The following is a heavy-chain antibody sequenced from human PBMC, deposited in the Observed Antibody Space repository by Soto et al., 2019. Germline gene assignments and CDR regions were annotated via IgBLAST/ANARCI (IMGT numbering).Heavy chain of an antibody. J-gene: IGHJ4*02. D-gene: IGHD3-9*01. CDR2: IYYSGNT. CDR1: GGSTINGDYY. CDR3: VSGYYCIWSCRDTKYYFDY. Sequence: PSETLSLTCTVSGGSTINGDYYCTWIRQPPGKGLEWIGYIYYSGNTYYNPSLKSRVMISVDTSKNKFSLNLSSVTAADTAVYYCVSGYYCIWSCRDTKYYFDYWGEGALVTVSS. V-gene: IGHV4-30-4*01.